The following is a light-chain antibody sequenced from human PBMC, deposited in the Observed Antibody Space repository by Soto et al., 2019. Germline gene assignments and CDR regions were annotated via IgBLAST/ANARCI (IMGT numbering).Light chain of an antibody. CDR2: AAS. V-gene: IGKV1-9*01. CDR1: QGISSY. CDR3: LHHNNDSPDT. J-gene: IGKJ3*01. Sequence: DIQLTHSPSFLSASVGDRVTITCRASQGISSYLAWYQQKPGKAPKLLIFAASTCQNGVPSRFSGSGGGTEFTLTISSLQPEDFATYYCLHHNNDSPDTFGPGTKVDIK.